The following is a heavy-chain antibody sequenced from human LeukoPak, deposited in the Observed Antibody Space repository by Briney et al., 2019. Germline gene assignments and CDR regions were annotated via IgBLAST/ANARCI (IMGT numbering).Heavy chain of an antibody. CDR2: IHYSGDT. J-gene: IGHJ4*02. CDR1: RGSISNYY. CDR3: ARHGQKYDSSFDY. D-gene: IGHD6-13*01. Sequence: PSETLSLTCIVSRGSISNYYWSWLRQPPGKGLEWIAYIHYSGDTNYNPSLQSRVTISVDTSNNQFSLKLSSVNAADTAVYYCARHGQKYDSSFDYWGQGTLVTVSS. V-gene: IGHV4-59*08.